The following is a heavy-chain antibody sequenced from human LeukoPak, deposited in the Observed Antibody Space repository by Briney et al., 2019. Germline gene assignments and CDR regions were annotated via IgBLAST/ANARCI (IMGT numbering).Heavy chain of an antibody. CDR3: ARAPFLAAADYYFDY. Sequence: SETLSLTCTVSGGSISSYYWSWIRQPPGKGLEWIGYIYYSGSTNYNPSLKSRVTISVDTSKNQFSLKLSSVTAADTAVYYCARAPFLAAADYYFDYWGQGTLVTVSS. D-gene: IGHD6-13*01. CDR2: IYYSGST. V-gene: IGHV4-59*08. J-gene: IGHJ4*02. CDR1: GGSISSYY.